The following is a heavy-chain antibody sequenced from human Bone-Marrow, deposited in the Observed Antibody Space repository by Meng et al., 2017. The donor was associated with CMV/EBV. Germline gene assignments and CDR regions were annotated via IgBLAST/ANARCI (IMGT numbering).Heavy chain of an antibody. Sequence: GGSLRLSCAASGFTFDDYAMHWVRQAPGKGLEWVSGISWNSGSIDYADSVKGRFSISRDNAKNSLYLQMNSLRAEDTALYYCAKDRLRFLGWLFGYWGQGQLVT. V-gene: IGHV3-9*01. CDR2: ISWNSGSI. D-gene: IGHD3-3*01. CDR3: AKDRLRFLGWLFGY. J-gene: IGHJ4*02. CDR1: GFTFDDYA.